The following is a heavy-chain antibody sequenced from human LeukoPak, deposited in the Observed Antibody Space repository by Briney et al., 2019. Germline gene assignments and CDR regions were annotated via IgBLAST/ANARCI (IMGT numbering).Heavy chain of an antibody. CDR3: ARITMVRGARKDDF. CDR2: IKEDGSEK. Sequence: GGSLRLSCAVSGFTFSSYWMTWVPQAPGKGVEWVANIKEDGSEKYYVDSVKGRFTASRDNAKNSLYLQMNSLRAEDTAVYYCARITMVRGARKDDFWGQGTLVTVSS. J-gene: IGHJ4*02. V-gene: IGHV3-7*01. D-gene: IGHD3-10*01. CDR1: GFTFSSYW.